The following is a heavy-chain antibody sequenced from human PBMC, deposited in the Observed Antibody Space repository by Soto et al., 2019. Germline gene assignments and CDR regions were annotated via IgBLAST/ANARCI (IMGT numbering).Heavy chain of an antibody. D-gene: IGHD2-21*01. CDR2: VYPGDSDT. J-gene: IGHJ4*02. CDR1: GYSFTTYW. Sequence: PGESLKISCKGSGYSFTTYWIAWVRQMPGKGLEWMGIVYPGDSDTRYSPSFQGQVTISGDKSINTAYLHWSSLKASDTAMYYCARVMISTTTPFYFDFWGQGTLVTVSS. CDR3: ARVMISTTTPFYFDF. V-gene: IGHV5-51*01.